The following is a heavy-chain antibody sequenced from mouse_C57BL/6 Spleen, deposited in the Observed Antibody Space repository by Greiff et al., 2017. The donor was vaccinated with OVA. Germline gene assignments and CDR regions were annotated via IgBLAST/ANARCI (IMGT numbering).Heavy chain of an antibody. CDR2: IDPENGDT. V-gene: IGHV14-4*01. J-gene: IGHJ4*01. D-gene: IGHD6-5*01. CDR1: GFDIKDDY. Sequence: VQLQQSGAELVRPGASVKLSCTASGFDIKDDYMHWVKQRPEQGLEWIGWIDPENGDTEYASKFQGKATITADTSSNTAYLQLSSLTSEDTAVYYCTSLYSYAMDYWGQGTSVTVSS. CDR3: TSLYSYAMDY.